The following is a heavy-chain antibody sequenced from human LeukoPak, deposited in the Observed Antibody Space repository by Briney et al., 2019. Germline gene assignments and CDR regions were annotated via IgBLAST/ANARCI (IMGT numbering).Heavy chain of an antibody. CDR1: GFTFGDYA. V-gene: IGHV3-49*04. CDR3: TEGSSGPYDY. D-gene: IGHD3-22*01. Sequence: GGSLRLSCTASGFTFGDYAMSGVRQAPGKGLEWVGFIRSKTYGGTTEYAASVKGRFTISRDDSKSIAYLQMNSLKTDDTAVYYCTEGSSGPYDYWGQGTLVTVSS. CDR2: IRSKTYGGTT. J-gene: IGHJ4*02.